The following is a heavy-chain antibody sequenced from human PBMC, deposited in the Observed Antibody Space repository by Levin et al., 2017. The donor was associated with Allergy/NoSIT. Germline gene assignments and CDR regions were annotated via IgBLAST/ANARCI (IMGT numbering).Heavy chain of an antibody. CDR2: IRSKAYGGTT. Sequence: GGSLRLSCTASGFTFGDYAMSWFRQAPGKGLEWVGFIRSKAYGGTTEYAASVKGRFTISRDDSKSIAYLQMNSLKTEDTAVYYCTRDLPSGYDLGHGDYVGVVFDYWGQGTLVTVSS. D-gene: IGHD5-12*01. CDR1: GFTFGDYA. CDR3: TRDLPSGYDLGHGDYVGVVFDY. J-gene: IGHJ4*02. V-gene: IGHV3-49*03.